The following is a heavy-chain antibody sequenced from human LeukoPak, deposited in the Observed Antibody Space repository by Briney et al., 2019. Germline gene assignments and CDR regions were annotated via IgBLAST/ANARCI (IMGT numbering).Heavy chain of an antibody. Sequence: GSLRLSCAASGFTFSSYWMSWVRQPPGKGLEWIGEINHSGSTNYNPSLKSRVTISVDTSKNQFSLKLSSVTAADTAVYYCARDPTVVTPDYYYGMDVWGQGTTVTVSS. CDR2: INHSGST. J-gene: IGHJ6*02. CDR3: ARDPTVVTPDYYYGMDV. CDR1: GFTFSSYW. D-gene: IGHD4-23*01. V-gene: IGHV4-34*01.